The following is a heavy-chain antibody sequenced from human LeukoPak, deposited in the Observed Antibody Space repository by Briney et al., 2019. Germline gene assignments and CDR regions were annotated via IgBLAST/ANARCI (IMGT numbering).Heavy chain of an antibody. Sequence: GGSLRLSCAASGFTFSSYAMSRVRQAPGKGLEWVSTISGGGVTTYYADSVKGRLTISRDNSKNTVSLQMNSLRDDDTAVYFCARESPVAAVGRSWFDPWGQGTLVTVSS. D-gene: IGHD6-13*01. CDR2: ISGGGVTT. CDR3: ARESPVAAVGRSWFDP. V-gene: IGHV3-23*01. CDR1: GFTFSSYA. J-gene: IGHJ5*02.